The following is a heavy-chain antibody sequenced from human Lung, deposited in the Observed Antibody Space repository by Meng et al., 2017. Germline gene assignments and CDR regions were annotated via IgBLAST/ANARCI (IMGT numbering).Heavy chain of an antibody. D-gene: IGHD6-13*01. J-gene: IGHJ4*02. CDR3: ARSFIAAPGGGH. Sequence: EVQLVESGGGLVQPGGSLRLSCAASGFTVSSNYMSWVRQAPGKGLEWVSFIDNGGSAYYADSVKGKFTVSGDNFKNTLYLQMNSLRAEDTAVYYCARSFIAAPGGGHWGQGTLVTVSS. CDR1: GFTVSSNY. V-gene: IGHV3-66*01. CDR2: IDNGGSA.